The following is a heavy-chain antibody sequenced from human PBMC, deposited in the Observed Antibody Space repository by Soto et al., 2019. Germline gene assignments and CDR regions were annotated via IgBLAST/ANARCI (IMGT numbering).Heavy chain of an antibody. J-gene: IGHJ4*02. V-gene: IGHV4-31*03. CDR1: GGSISSGGYY. CDR2: IYYSGST. Sequence: SETLSLTCTVSGGSISSGGYYWIWIRHHPGKGLEWIGYIYYSGSTYYNPSLKSRVTISVDTSKNQFSLKLSSVTAADTAVYYCARGSSSSRGTYYFDYWGQGTLVTVSS. CDR3: ARGSSSSRGTYYFDY. D-gene: IGHD6-6*01.